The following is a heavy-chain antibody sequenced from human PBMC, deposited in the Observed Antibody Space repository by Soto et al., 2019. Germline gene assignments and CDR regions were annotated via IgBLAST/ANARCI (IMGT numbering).Heavy chain of an antibody. CDR2: IVPQLGRV. CDR1: GGIFRRHP. V-gene: IGHV1-69*01. D-gene: IGHD3-22*01. Sequence: QVQLVQSGAEVKKPGSSVKVSWKTSGGIFRRHPIEWVRQAPGQGLVWMGGIVPQLGRVIYPRDFQGSVTIYADESTNTSYLELSGLTSEETAVYYCARPRTYDYESSSYYGHQFDDWGQGTLVTVSS. CDR3: ARPRTYDYESSSYYGHQFDD. J-gene: IGHJ4*02.